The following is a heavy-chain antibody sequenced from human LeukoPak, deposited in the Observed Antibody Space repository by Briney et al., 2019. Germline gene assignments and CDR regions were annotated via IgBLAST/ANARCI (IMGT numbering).Heavy chain of an antibody. J-gene: IGHJ4*02. D-gene: IGHD6-25*01. CDR1: GGSISSSSYY. Sequence: SETLSLTCTVSGGSISSSSYYWGWIRQPPGKGLEWIGSIYYSGSTYYNPSHKSRVTISVDTSKNQFSLKLSSVTAADTAVYYCARRRCGAAVYFDYWGQGTLVTVSS. CDR3: ARRRCGAAVYFDY. CDR2: IYYSGST. V-gene: IGHV4-39*01.